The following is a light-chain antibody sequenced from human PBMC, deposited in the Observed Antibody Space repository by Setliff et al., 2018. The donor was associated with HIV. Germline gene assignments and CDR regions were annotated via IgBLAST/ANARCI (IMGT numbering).Light chain of an antibody. J-gene: IGLJ1*01. CDR3: SSLTSSSTYV. V-gene: IGLV2-14*01. CDR1: SSDVGNYKY. CDR2: DVS. Sequence: QSALTQPASVSGSPGQSITISCTGTSSDVGNYKYVSWYQQHPGKVPKLMIYDVSKRPSGVSNRFSGSKSGNTASLTISGLQAEDEADYYCSSLTSSSTYVFGTGTKVTVL.